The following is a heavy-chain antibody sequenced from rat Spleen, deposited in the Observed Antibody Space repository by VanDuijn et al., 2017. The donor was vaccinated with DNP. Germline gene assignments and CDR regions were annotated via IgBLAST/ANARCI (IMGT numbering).Heavy chain of an antibody. D-gene: IGHD1-11*01. J-gene: IGHJ2*01. Sequence: EVKLVESGGGLVQPGRSLKLSCAASGFNFNDHWMGWVRQAPGKGLERIGEINQDSRTIKFIPSLKDKFTISRDNAQNTLYLQMSKLGSEDTAIYFCTRGPNYGGDSDYFDHWGQGVMVTVSS. CDR2: INQDSRTI. V-gene: IGHV4-2*01. CDR1: GFNFNDHW. CDR3: TRGPNYGGDSDYFDH.